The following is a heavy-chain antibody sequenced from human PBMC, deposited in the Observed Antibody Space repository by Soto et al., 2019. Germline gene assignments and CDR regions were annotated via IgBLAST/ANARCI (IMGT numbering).Heavy chain of an antibody. CDR1: GGSISSYY. V-gene: IGHV4-59*01. D-gene: IGHD3-10*01. CDR2: IYYSGST. Sequence: PSETLSLTCTVSGGSISSYYWIWIRQPPGKGLEWIGYIYYSGSTNYNPSLKSRVTISVDTSKNQFSLKLSSVTAADTAVYYCARVWGGAFDIWGQGTMVTVPS. J-gene: IGHJ3*02. CDR3: ARVWGGAFDI.